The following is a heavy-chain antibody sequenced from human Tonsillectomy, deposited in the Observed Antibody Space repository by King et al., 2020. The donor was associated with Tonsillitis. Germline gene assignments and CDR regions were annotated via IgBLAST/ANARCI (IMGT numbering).Heavy chain of an antibody. V-gene: IGHV3-23*03. CDR3: AKGVGYGVPKHHYYDYGMDV. Sequence: VQLVESGGGLEQPGGSLRLSCAASGFTFRSYAMTWVRQAPGKGLEWVSLIYSGGSDTYYADSVKGRFTISRDNSKNTLYLQMNSVRAEDTAVYYCAKGVGYGVPKHHYYDYGMDVWGQGTTVTVSS. CDR2: IYSGGSDT. CDR1: GFTFRSYA. D-gene: IGHD4-17*01. J-gene: IGHJ6*02.